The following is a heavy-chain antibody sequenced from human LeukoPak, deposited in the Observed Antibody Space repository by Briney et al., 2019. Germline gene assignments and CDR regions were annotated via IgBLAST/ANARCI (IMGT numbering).Heavy chain of an antibody. Sequence: QPGGSLRLSCAASGFTFDDYAMHWVRQAPGKGLEWVSLISGDGGSTYYADSVKGRFTISRDNSKNSLYLQMNSLRTEDTALYYCAKEIGMQWLTYYYGMDVWGQGTTSPSP. CDR1: GFTFDDYA. D-gene: IGHD6-19*01. CDR2: ISGDGGST. CDR3: AKEIGMQWLTYYYGMDV. V-gene: IGHV3-43*02. J-gene: IGHJ6*02.